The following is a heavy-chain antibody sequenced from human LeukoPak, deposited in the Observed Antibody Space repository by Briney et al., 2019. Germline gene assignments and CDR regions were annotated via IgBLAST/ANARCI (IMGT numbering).Heavy chain of an antibody. D-gene: IGHD3-22*01. CDR2: ISSSRTYI. CDR1: GFTFSSHT. J-gene: IGHJ4*02. CDR3: ARVGHDSSGYPSDY. Sequence: GGSLRLSCAASGFTFSSHTMSWVRPAPGKGLEWVSSISSSRTYIYYADSVKGRFTISRDNAKKSLYLQMNSLRAEDTAVYYCARVGHDSSGYPSDYWGQGTLVTVSS. V-gene: IGHV3-21*01.